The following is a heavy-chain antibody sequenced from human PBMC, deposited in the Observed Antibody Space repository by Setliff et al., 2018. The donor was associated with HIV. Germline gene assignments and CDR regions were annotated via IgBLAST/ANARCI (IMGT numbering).Heavy chain of an antibody. CDR3: ARVGYHGSGRYSFDY. CDR1: GGSINRGTYY. D-gene: IGHD3-10*01. Sequence: SETLSLTCSVSGGSINRGTYYWTWIRQSAGKGLEWIGHIYITGSTKYNPSLKSRVTISADTSKNQFSLNLSSVTAAETAAYYCARVGYHGSGRYSFDYWGQGTLVTVSS. J-gene: IGHJ4*02. CDR2: IYITGST. V-gene: IGHV4-61*09.